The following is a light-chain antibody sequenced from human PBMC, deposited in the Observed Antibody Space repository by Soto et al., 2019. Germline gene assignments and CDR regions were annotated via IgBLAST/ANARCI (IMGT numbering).Light chain of an antibody. V-gene: IGLV2-8*01. J-gene: IGLJ1*01. CDR3: QSYDNTLSARYV. Sequence: LPQPPSASGSPGQSVTISCTGTSSDVGGYNYVSWYQQHPGKAPKLMIYEVSKRPSGVPDRFSGSKSGTSASLAITGLQAEDEGDYYCQSYDNTLSARYVFGTGTKAPS. CDR1: SSDVGGYNY. CDR2: EVS.